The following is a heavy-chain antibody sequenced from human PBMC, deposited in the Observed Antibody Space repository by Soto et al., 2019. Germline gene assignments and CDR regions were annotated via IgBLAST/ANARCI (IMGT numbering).Heavy chain of an antibody. CDR1: GGSFSGYY. CDR3: ARGYGSGSYYSYYYYYGMDV. V-gene: IGHV4-34*01. D-gene: IGHD3-10*01. J-gene: IGHJ6*02. Sequence: SETLSLTCAVYGGSFSGYYWSWIRQPPGKGLEWIGEINHSGSTNYNPSLKSRVTISVDTSKNQFSLKLSSVTAADTAVYYCARGYGSGSYYSYYYYYGMDVWGQGTTVTSP. CDR2: INHSGST.